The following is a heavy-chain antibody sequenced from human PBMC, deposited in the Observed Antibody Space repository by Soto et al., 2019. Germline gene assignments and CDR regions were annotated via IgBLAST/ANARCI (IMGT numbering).Heavy chain of an antibody. Sequence: GGSLRLSCAASGFTFSSYGMHWVRQAPGKGLEWVAVISYDGSNKYYADSVKGRFTISRDNSKNTLYLQMNSLRAEDTAVYYCAKDLKWGRGYFDYWGQGTLVTVSS. J-gene: IGHJ4*02. D-gene: IGHD3-16*01. CDR2: ISYDGSNK. CDR1: GFTFSSYG. V-gene: IGHV3-30*18. CDR3: AKDLKWGRGYFDY.